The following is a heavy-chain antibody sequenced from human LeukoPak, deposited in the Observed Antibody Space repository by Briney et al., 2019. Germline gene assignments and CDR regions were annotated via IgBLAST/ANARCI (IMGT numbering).Heavy chain of an antibody. CDR3: ARQISDYYYYYIDV. Sequence: PSETLSLTCSVSGGSISSSHYYWGWIRQPPGRGLEWIGTIYYSGTTYYNPSLESRVTISEDTSKNQFSLTLRSVTAADTAVYYCARQISDYYYYYIDVWGKGTTVTVSS. CDR1: GGSISSSHYY. D-gene: IGHD3-10*01. J-gene: IGHJ6*03. V-gene: IGHV4-39*01. CDR2: IYYSGTT.